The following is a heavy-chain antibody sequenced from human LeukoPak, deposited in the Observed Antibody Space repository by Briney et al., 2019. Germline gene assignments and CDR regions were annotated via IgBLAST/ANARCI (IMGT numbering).Heavy chain of an antibody. CDR3: ARGNSSSWEFDF. D-gene: IGHD6-13*01. CDR1: GGTFSSYA. V-gene: IGHV1-69*13. J-gene: IGHJ4*02. Sequence: SVKVSCKASGGTFSSYAISWVRQAPGQGLEWMGGIIPIFGTTNYAQKFQGRVTIAADESTSTAYMELSSLRSEDTAVYYCARGNSSSWEFDFWGQGTLVTVSS. CDR2: IIPIFGTT.